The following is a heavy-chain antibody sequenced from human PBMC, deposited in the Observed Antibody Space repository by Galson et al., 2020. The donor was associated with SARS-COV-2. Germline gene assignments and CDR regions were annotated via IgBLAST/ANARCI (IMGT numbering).Heavy chain of an antibody. J-gene: IGHJ4*02. D-gene: IGHD6-19*01. Sequence: ASVKVSCRTSGFSFSYYGFTWVRQAPGQGLEWMGWSSAYNGNTNYAQNFQGRVTLTTDTSTSTAYMELRNLRSDDTAIYYCARTGYSSGRILYYFDYWGQGTLVTVSS. V-gene: IGHV1-18*01. CDR2: SSAYNGNT. CDR1: GFSFSYYG. CDR3: ARTGYSSGRILYYFDY.